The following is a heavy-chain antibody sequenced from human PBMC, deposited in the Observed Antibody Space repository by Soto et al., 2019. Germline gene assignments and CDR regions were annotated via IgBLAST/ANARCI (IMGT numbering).Heavy chain of an antibody. CDR3: ARAARDYGGKGDYFDY. J-gene: IGHJ4*02. Sequence: QVQLVQSGAEVKKPGASVKVSCKASGYTFTSYYMHWVRQAPGQGLEWMGIIDPSGGGPSYAQKFQGRVTMPRDTSTSTVYMELSSLRSEDTALYYCARAARDYGGKGDYFDYWGQGTLVTVSS. CDR1: GYTFTSYY. D-gene: IGHD4-17*01. V-gene: IGHV1-46*01. CDR2: IDPSGGGP.